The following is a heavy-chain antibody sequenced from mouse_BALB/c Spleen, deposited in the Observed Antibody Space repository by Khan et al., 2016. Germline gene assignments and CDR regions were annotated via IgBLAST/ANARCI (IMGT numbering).Heavy chain of an antibody. CDR2: ISDGGSYT. CDR1: GFTFSDYY. D-gene: IGHD2-4*01. V-gene: IGHV5-4*02. CDR3: AREGLRRGFAY. J-gene: IGHJ3*01. Sequence: EVELVESGGGLVKPGGSLKLSCAASGFTFSDYYMYWVRQTPEKRLEWVATISDGGSYTYYPDSVKGRVTISRDNAKNHLYLQMSRLNSEDTAMYYCAREGLRRGFAYWGQGTLVTVSA.